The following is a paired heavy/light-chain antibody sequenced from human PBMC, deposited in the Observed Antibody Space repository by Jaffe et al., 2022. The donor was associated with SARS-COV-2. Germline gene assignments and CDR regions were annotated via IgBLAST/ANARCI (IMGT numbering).Light chain of an antibody. J-gene: IGLJ3*02. CDR3: QSYDSSLSGWV. CDR1: SSNIGAGYD. CDR2: GNN. Sequence: QSVLTQPPSVSGAPGQRVTISCTGSSSNIGAGYDVHWYQQLPGTAPKLLIYGNNNRPSGVPDRFSGSKSGTSASLAISGLQAEDEADYYCQSYDSSLSGWVFGGGTKLTVL. V-gene: IGLV1-40*01.
Heavy chain of an antibody. D-gene: IGHD6-13*01. J-gene: IGHJ4*02. V-gene: IGHV3-23*01. CDR1: GFTFSAYA. CDR3: AKGDSWPYYFDY. CDR2: INIGGGST. Sequence: EVQLLESGGGLVQPGGSLRLSCAASGFTFSAYAMTWVRQAPGKGLEWVSTINIGGGSTYYAASVKGRFTISRDNSKNTLYLQMNSLRAEDTAVYYCAKGDSWPYYFDYWGQGALVTVSS.